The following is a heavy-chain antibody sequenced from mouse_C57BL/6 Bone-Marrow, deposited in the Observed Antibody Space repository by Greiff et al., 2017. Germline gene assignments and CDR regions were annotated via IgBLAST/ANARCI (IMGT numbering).Heavy chain of an antibody. CDR1: GFNIKDDY. CDR3: TTGYYGSSFLAY. J-gene: IGHJ3*01. Sequence: EVQLQQSGAELVRPGASVKLSCTASGFNIKDDYMHWVKQRPEQGLEWIGWIDPKNGDTEYASKFQGKATITADTSSNTAYLQLSSLTSEDTAVYYCTTGYYGSSFLAYWGQGTLVTVSA. CDR2: IDPKNGDT. V-gene: IGHV14-4*01. D-gene: IGHD1-1*01.